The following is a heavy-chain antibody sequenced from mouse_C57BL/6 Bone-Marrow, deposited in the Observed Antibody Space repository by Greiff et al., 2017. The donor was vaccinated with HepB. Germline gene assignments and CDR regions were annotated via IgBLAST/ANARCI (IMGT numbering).Heavy chain of an antibody. V-gene: IGHV1-59*01. CDR1: GYTFTSYW. D-gene: IGHD2-5*01. J-gene: IGHJ2*01. CDR3: ARENSNYFDY. Sequence: QVQLQQPGAELVRPGTSVKLSCTASGYTFTSYWMHWVKQRPGQGLEWIGVIDPSDSYTNYNQKFKGKATLTVDTSSSTAYMQLSSLTSEDSAVYYCARENSNYFDYWGQGTTLTVSS. CDR2: IDPSDSYT.